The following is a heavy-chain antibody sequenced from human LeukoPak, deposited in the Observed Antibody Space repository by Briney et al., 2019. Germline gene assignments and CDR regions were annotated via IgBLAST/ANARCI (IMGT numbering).Heavy chain of an antibody. J-gene: IGHJ4*02. D-gene: IGHD6-13*01. CDR3: AKATGSSWYYFDD. Sequence: GGSLRLSCADSGITFSTYGIHWVRQVPGKGLEWVAVISHDGSNYYYADSVKGRFTISRDNSKNTLYLQMNSLRTEDTAVYYCAKATGSSWYYFDDWGLGALVTVSS. CDR2: ISHDGSNY. V-gene: IGHV3-30*18. CDR1: GITFSTYG.